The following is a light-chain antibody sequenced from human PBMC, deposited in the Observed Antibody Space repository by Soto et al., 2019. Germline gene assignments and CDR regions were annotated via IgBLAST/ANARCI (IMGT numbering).Light chain of an antibody. V-gene: IGKV3D-15*01. J-gene: IGKJ2*01. CDR3: QQYHNWPPYT. Sequence: EIVMTQSPATLSVSPGERATLSCRASQSVSSSLAWYQQKPGQAPRLIIYGASNTATGIPDRFSGSGSGTDFTLTISSLQSEDFAVYYCQQYHNWPPYTFGQGTKVDI. CDR1: QSVSSS. CDR2: GAS.